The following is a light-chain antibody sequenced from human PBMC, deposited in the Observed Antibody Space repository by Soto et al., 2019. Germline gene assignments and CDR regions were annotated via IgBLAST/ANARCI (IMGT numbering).Light chain of an antibody. CDR1: QSLLHSNGYNY. CDR2: LGS. J-gene: IGKJ5*01. Sequence: IMMPQTPISLLVSPGEPASISCTSSQSLLHSNGYNYLDWYLQKPGQSPQLLIHLGSNRASGVPDRFSGSGSGTDFTLSISTVEAGDVGVYYCMQALQAPITSAQRARLEI. CDR3: MQALQAPIT. V-gene: IGKV2-28*01.